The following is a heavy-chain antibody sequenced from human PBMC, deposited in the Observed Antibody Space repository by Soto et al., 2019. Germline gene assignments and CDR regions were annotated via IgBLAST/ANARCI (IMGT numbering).Heavy chain of an antibody. V-gene: IGHV1-18*01. D-gene: IGHD1-26*01. CDR2: ISAYNGNT. CDR3: ASGPGTMGATSLDY. Sequence: ASVKISCKASCCTFSSYGSSWWRQSPGQGLEWMGWISAYNGNTNYAQKLQGRVTMTTDTSMSTAYMELRSLRSDDTAVYYCASGPGTMGATSLDYWGQGTLVTVSS. J-gene: IGHJ4*02. CDR1: CCTFSSYG.